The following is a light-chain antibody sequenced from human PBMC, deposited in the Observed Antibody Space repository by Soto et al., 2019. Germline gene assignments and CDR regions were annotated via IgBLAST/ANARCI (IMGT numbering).Light chain of an antibody. J-gene: IGKJ4*01. Sequence: EIVLTQSPGTLSLSPGERATLSCRASQSVSSSYSAWYQQKPGQAPRLLIYGASSRATGITDRFSGSGSGTDFTLTISRLEPEDFAVYYCQQYGSSLGVTFGGWTKVEIK. CDR2: GAS. CDR1: QSVSSSY. CDR3: QQYGSSLGVT. V-gene: IGKV3-20*01.